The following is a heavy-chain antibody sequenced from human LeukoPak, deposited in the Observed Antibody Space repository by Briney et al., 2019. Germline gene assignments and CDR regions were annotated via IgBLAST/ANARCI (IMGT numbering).Heavy chain of an antibody. J-gene: IGHJ3*02. CDR1: GGSISGYY. V-gene: IGHV4-59*01. CDR2: IYYSGST. CDR3: ARCRDDYVWGSYRQSDAFDI. D-gene: IGHD3-16*02. Sequence: SETLSLTCTVSGGSISGYYWSWIRQPPGKGLEWIGYIYYSGSTNYNPSLKSRVTISVDTSKNQFSLKLSSVTAADTAVYYCARCRDDYVWGSYRQSDAFDIWGQGTMVTVSS.